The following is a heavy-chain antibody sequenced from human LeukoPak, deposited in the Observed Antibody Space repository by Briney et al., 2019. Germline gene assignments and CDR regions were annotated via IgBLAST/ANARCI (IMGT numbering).Heavy chain of an antibody. J-gene: IGHJ4*02. CDR1: GFTFSSYA. D-gene: IGHD3-22*01. V-gene: IGHV3-23*01. Sequence: HPGGSLRLSCAASGFTFSSYAMSWVRQAPGKGLEWVSAISGSGGSTYYADSVKGRFTISRDNSKNTLYLKMNSLRAEDTAVYYCAKLTYYYDSSGSGRDYWGQGTLVTVSS. CDR2: ISGSGGST. CDR3: AKLTYYYDSSGSGRDY.